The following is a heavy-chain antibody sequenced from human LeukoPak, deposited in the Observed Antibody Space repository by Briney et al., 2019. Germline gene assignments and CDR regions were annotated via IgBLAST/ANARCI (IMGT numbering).Heavy chain of an antibody. J-gene: IGHJ5*02. CDR1: GDSVSSNSAA. Sequence: SQTLSLTCAISGDSVSSNSAAWNWIRQSPSRGLEWLGRTYYRSKWYNDYAVSVKSRITINPDTSKNQHSLRLTSVTAADTAVYFCAATGRTPFDPPSWGQGTLVTVSS. V-gene: IGHV6-1*01. CDR3: AATGRTPFDPPS. CDR2: TYYRSKWYN. D-gene: IGHD1-1*01.